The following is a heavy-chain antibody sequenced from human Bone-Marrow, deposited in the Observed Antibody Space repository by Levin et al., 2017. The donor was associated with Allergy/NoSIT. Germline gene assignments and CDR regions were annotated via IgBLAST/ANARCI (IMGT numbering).Heavy chain of an antibody. CDR1: GGSISNGDSY. D-gene: IGHD4-17*01. CDR3: VRGPTWSTVTEYYYWYGVDV. V-gene: IGHV4-30-4*01. Sequence: SETLSLTCSVSGGSISNGDSYWGWIRQSPGEGLQWIGFLYYSGSTHYYPSLNSRVSISLDTSKNEFSLRLTSVTAADTAVYYCVRGPTWSTVTEYYYWYGVDVWGQGTTVTVSS. J-gene: IGHJ6*02. CDR2: LYYSGST.